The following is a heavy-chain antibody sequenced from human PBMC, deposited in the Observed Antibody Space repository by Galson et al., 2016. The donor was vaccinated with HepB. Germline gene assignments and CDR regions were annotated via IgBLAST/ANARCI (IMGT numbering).Heavy chain of an antibody. CDR2: INAANGDT. D-gene: IGHD5-12*01. J-gene: IGHJ6*02. CDR1: GYTFTTYA. Sequence: SVKVSCKASGYTFTTYAMYWVRQAPGQRLEWMGWINAANGDTKYSQKLQGRGTITWDTSANTAYMELSSLRSEDTAVYYCARGHIVATVDYYYYGLDVWPRDHGHRLL. CDR3: ARGHIVATVDYYYYGLDV. V-gene: IGHV1-3*01.